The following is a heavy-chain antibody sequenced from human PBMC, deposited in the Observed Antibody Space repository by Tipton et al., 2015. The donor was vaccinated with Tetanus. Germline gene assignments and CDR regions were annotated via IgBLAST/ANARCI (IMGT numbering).Heavy chain of an antibody. J-gene: IGHJ6*02. CDR2: IYSSGST. CDR3: ARDRGDYIYYGMDV. Sequence: TLSLTCTVSGGSISSGGYYWSWIRQRPGRGLEWIGDIYSSGSTYSNPSLKGRVTISVDTSKNQFSLRLNSVTAADTAVYYCARDRGDYIYYGMDVWGPGTTVTVSS. D-gene: IGHD3-22*01. CDR1: GGSISSGGYY. V-gene: IGHV4-31*03.